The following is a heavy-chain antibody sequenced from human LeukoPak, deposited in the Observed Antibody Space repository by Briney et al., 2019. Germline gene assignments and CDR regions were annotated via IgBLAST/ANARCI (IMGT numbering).Heavy chain of an antibody. CDR1: GYTFARYG. CDR2: ISAYNGDT. J-gene: IGHJ4*02. CDR3: ARDTALVITPGGPDY. Sequence: ASVKVSCKASGYTFARYGISWVRQAPGLGLEWMAWISAYNGDTKYAQHLQDRVTLTTDTSTGTAYMELRSLTSDDTALYYCARDTALVITPGGPDYWGRGTLVTVSS. D-gene: IGHD2/OR15-2a*01. V-gene: IGHV1-18*01.